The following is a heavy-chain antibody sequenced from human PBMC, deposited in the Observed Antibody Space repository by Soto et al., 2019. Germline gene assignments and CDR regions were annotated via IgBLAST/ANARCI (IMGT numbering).Heavy chain of an antibody. J-gene: IGHJ1*01. CDR1: GYTFTNYG. Sequence: ASVKVSCKASGYTFTNYGISWVRQAPGQGLEWMGWISAYNGNTKYAQKIQGRVTMTTDTSTTTAYMELRSLRSDDTAVYYCARSSQYFQYWGQGTLVTVSS. CDR2: ISAYNGNT. CDR3: ARSSQYFQY. V-gene: IGHV1-18*01.